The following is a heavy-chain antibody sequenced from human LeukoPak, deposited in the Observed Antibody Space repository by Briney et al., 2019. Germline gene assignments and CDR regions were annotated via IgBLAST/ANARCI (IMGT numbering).Heavy chain of an antibody. V-gene: IGHV3-30-3*01. CDR3: ARRRIGFDY. CDR2: ISYDGSNK. J-gene: IGHJ4*02. Sequence: PGRSLRLSCAASGFTFSSYAMHWVRQAPGKGLEWVAVISYDGSNKYYADSVKGRFTISRDNSKNTLYLQMNSLRAEDTAVYYCARRRIGFDYWGQGTLVTVSS. CDR1: GFTFSSYA.